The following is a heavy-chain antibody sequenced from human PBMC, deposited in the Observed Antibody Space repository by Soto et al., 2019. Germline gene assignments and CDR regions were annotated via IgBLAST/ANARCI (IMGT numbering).Heavy chain of an antibody. D-gene: IGHD1-26*01. CDR2: IQWSSGSL. CDR3: VKGVRKPGPIIGWSYYLDQ. V-gene: IGHV3-9*01. Sequence: EVRLVESGGGLVQPGRPLRLCCIASGFTFDDHVMHWVRRAPGKGLEWVSGIQWSSGSLDYANSVKGRFTISRDNAKKSLYLQMNSLRREDTALYYCVKGVRKPGPIIGWSYYLDQWVQGTQVTVSS. J-gene: IGHJ4*02. CDR1: GFTFDDHV.